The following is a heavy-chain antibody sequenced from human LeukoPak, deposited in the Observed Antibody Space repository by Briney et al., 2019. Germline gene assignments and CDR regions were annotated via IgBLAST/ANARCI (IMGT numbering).Heavy chain of an antibody. Sequence: SETLSLTCTVSGGSISSYYWSWIRQPPGKGLELIGYIYYSGSTNYNPYLKSRVTISVDTSKNQFSLKLSSVTAADTAVYYCARAQLPYDILTGYYPPYMDVWGKGTTVTVSS. D-gene: IGHD3-9*01. CDR3: ARAQLPYDILTGYYPPYMDV. CDR2: IYYSGST. V-gene: IGHV4-59*01. J-gene: IGHJ6*03. CDR1: GGSISSYY.